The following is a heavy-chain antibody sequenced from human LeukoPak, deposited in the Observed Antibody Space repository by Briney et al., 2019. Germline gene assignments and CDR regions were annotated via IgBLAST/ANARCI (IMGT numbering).Heavy chain of an antibody. Sequence: SGGSLRLSCAASGFTFSTYWMTWVRQAPGKGLEWVANIKEDGSREYHVDSVKGRFTISRDNAKNSLYLQMDSLTAEDTAVYYCARDSPGYGAYVSWGQGTLVSVSS. J-gene: IGHJ1*01. D-gene: IGHD5-12*01. V-gene: IGHV3-7*01. CDR3: ARDSPGYGAYVS. CDR1: GFTFSTYW. CDR2: IKEDGSRE.